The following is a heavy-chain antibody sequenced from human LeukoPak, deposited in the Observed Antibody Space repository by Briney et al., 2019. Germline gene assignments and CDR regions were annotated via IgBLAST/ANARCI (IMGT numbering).Heavy chain of an antibody. V-gene: IGHV4-34*01. CDR2: INHSGST. D-gene: IGHD3-10*01. J-gene: IGHJ4*02. CDR1: GGSFSGYY. Sequence: LETLSLTCTVYGGSFSGYYWSWIRQPPGKGLEWIGEINHSGSTNYNPSLKSRVTISVDTSKNQFSLKLSSVTAADTAVYYCARGPRMVRGVIIIYWGQGTLVTVSS. CDR3: ARGPRMVRGVIIIY.